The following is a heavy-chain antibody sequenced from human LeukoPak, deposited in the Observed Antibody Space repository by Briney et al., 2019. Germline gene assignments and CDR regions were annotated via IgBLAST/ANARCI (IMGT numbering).Heavy chain of an antibody. CDR3: TTDLIAAGEGY. J-gene: IGHJ4*02. CDR2: IKSKTGGGTT. V-gene: IGHV3-15*01. CDR1: GFTFSNAW. D-gene: IGHD6-13*01. Sequence: GGSLRLSCAASGFTFSNAWMSWVRQAPGKGLEWVGRIKSKTGGGTTDYAAPVKGRFTISRDDSKNTLYLQMNSLKTEDTAVYYCTTDLIAAGEGYWGQGTLVTVSS.